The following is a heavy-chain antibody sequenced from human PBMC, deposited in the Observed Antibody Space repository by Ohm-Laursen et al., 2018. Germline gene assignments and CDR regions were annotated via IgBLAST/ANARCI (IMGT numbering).Heavy chain of an antibody. CDR3: ARAQNTMVRGAIPRPNWFDP. CDR1: GGSISSYY. J-gene: IGHJ5*02. D-gene: IGHD3-10*01. CDR2: IYYSGST. V-gene: IGHV4-59*08. Sequence: SDTLSLTCTVSGGSISSYYWSWIRQPPGKGLEWIGYIYYSGSTNYNPSLKSRVTISVDTSKNQFSLKLSSVTAADTAVYYCARAQNTMVRGAIPRPNWFDPWGHGTLVTVSS.